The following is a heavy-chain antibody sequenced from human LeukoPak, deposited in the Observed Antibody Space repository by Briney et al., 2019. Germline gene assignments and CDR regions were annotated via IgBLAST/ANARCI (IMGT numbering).Heavy chain of an antibody. CDR1: GGSISSYY. V-gene: IGHV4-4*09. CDR3: ASVIEVAAAGTRWFDP. CDR2: IYTSGST. Sequence: PSETLSLTCTVSGGSISSYYWSWIRQPPGKGLEWIGYIYTSGSTNYNPSLKSRVTISVDTSKNQFSLKLSSVTAADTAVYYCASVIEVAAAGTRWFDPWGQGTLVTVSS. J-gene: IGHJ5*02. D-gene: IGHD6-13*01.